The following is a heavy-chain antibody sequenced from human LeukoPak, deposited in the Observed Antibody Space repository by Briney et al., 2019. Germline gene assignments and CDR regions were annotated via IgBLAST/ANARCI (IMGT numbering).Heavy chain of an antibody. D-gene: IGHD3-16*01. Sequence: GGSLRLSCAASGLTFSGYWMHWVRQAPGKGLVWVSRISSDGSTTNYADSVKGRFTISRDNAKHTLYLQMNSLRAEDTAVYYCTRTFGGEYWGQGTLVTVSS. CDR1: GLTFSGYW. CDR3: TRTFGGEY. V-gene: IGHV3-74*01. CDR2: ISSDGSTT. J-gene: IGHJ4*02.